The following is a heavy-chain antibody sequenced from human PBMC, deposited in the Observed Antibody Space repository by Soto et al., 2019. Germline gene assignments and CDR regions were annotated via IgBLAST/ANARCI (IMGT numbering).Heavy chain of an antibody. D-gene: IGHD5-18*01. J-gene: IGHJ4*02. CDR2: ISAYNDNT. CDR1: GYTFTSHG. V-gene: IGHV1-18*01. Sequence: ASVQVSCNASGYTFTSHGISWVRQAPGQGVGWMGWISAYNDNTNYAQKHKGRVTMKTAKYTSTAYMELRSLSTDDTAVYYCEKVVNTSMVLYYFDYWGQGXLVTVCS. CDR3: EKVVNTSMVLYYFDY.